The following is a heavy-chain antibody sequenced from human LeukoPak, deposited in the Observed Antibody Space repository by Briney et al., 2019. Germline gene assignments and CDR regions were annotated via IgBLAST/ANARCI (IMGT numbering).Heavy chain of an antibody. CDR2: IYYSGYT. V-gene: IGHV4-59*01. CDR1: GGSISSYY. Sequence: SETLSLTCTVSGGSISSYYWSWIRQPPGRGLEWIGYIYYSGYTNYNPSLKSRVTISVDTSKNQFSLKLSSVTAADTAVYYCATRKLGNDYWGQGTLVTVSS. CDR3: ATRKLGNDY. D-gene: IGHD7-27*01. J-gene: IGHJ4*02.